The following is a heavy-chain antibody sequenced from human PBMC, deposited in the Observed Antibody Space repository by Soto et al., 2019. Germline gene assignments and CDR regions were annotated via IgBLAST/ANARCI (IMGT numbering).Heavy chain of an antibody. CDR1: GYTFTSYA. J-gene: IGHJ4*02. CDR2: INAGNGNT. Sequence: ASVKVSCKASGYTFTSYAMHWVRQAPGQRLEWMGWINAGNGNTKYSQKFQGRVTITRDTSASTAYMELSSLRSEDTAVYYCARAGIQLWFYYFDYWGQGTLVTVSS. CDR3: ARAGIQLWFYYFDY. D-gene: IGHD5-18*01. V-gene: IGHV1-3*01.